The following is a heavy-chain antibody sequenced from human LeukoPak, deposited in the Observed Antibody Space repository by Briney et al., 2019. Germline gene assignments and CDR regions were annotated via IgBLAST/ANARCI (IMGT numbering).Heavy chain of an antibody. CDR2: ISDSGDST. J-gene: IGHJ4*02. Sequence: PGGSLRLSCAASGFTFSSHAMSWVRQAPGKGLEWVSAISDSGDSTYYADSVKGRFTISRDNSKNTLYLQMSSPRAEDPAVYYCAKYAVVGTPFFDYWGQGTLVTISS. V-gene: IGHV3-23*01. CDR1: GFTFSSHA. CDR3: AKYAVVGTPFFDY. D-gene: IGHD2-15*01.